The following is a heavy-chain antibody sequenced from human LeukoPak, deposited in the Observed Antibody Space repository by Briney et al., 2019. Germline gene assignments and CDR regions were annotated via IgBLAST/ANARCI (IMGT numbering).Heavy chain of an antibody. CDR1: GFTFGDYA. CDR2: IRSKAYGGTT. Sequence: GGSLRLSCTASGFTFGDYAMSWVRQAPGKGLEWVGFIRSKAYGGTTEYAASVKGRFTISRDDSKSIAYLQMNSLKTEDTAVYYCTSLWFGTDYWGQGTLVTVSS. J-gene: IGHJ4*02. D-gene: IGHD3-10*01. CDR3: TSLWFGTDY. V-gene: IGHV3-49*04.